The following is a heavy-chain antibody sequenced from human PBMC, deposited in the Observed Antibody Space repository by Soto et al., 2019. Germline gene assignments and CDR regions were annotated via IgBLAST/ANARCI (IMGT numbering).Heavy chain of an antibody. CDR1: GGSISSYY. Sequence: SETLSLTCTVSGGSISSYYWSWIRQPPGKGLEWIGYIYYSGSTNYNPSLKSRVTISVDTSKNQFSLKLSSVTAADTAVYYCARRPHYSGRYQMAVWGQGTTVPVSS. CDR3: ARRPHYSGRYQMAV. CDR2: IYYSGST. V-gene: IGHV4-59*01. J-gene: IGHJ6*02. D-gene: IGHD4-4*01.